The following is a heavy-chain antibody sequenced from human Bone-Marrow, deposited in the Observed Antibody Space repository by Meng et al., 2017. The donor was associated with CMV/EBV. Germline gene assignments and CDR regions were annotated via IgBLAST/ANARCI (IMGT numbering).Heavy chain of an antibody. CDR3: ARDRDFWSGYHGFDY. Sequence: GESRKTSCAASGFTFSSYAMHWVRQAPGKGLEWVAVISYDGSNKYYADSVKGRFTISRDNSKNTLYLQMNSLRAEDTDVYDCARDRDFWSGYHGFDYWGQGTLVTVSS. D-gene: IGHD3-3*01. V-gene: IGHV3-30-3*01. CDR2: ISYDGSNK. CDR1: GFTFSSYA. J-gene: IGHJ4*02.